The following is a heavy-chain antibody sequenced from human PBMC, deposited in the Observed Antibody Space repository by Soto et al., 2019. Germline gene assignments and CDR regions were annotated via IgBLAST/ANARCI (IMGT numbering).Heavy chain of an antibody. CDR2: MNPNSGNT. D-gene: IGHD3-3*01. Sequence: GASVKVSCKASGYTFTSYDINWVRQATGQGLEWMGWMNPNSGNTGYAQKFQGRVTMTRNTSTSTAYMELSSLRSEDTAVYYCATVWLGGVVIEDFQHWGQGTLVTVSS. CDR3: ATVWLGGVVIEDFQH. V-gene: IGHV1-8*01. J-gene: IGHJ1*01. CDR1: GYTFTSYD.